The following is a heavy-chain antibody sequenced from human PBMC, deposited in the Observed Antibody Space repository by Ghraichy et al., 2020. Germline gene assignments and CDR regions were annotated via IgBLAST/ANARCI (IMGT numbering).Heavy chain of an antibody. CDR3: ARGGRHVVVAATDAFDI. D-gene: IGHD2-15*01. CDR1: GFTFSSYW. CDR2: IKQDGSEK. V-gene: IGHV3-7*01. J-gene: IGHJ3*02. Sequence: GGSLRLSCAASGFTFSSYWMSWVRQAPGKGLEWVANIKQDGSEKYYVDSVKGRFTISRDNAKNSLYLQMNSLRAEDTAVYYCARGGRHVVVAATDAFDIWGQGTMVTVSS.